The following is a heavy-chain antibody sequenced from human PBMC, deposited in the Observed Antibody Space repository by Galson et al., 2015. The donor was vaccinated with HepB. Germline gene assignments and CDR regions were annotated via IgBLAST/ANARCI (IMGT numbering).Heavy chain of an antibody. Sequence: SVKVYCKVSGGTFSSYDVSWVRQAPGQGLGGRGVSIGGLGQATQAQRFQARAPITADKSTNTFYMELMSLRSDDTAVYYCARDRREGYDFGSGYYGMGYFDYWGQGTLVTVSS. D-gene: IGHD3-3*01. J-gene: IGHJ4*02. CDR1: GGTFSSYD. CDR2: SIGGLGQA. V-gene: IGHV1-69*10. CDR3: ARDRREGYDFGSGYYGMGYFDY.